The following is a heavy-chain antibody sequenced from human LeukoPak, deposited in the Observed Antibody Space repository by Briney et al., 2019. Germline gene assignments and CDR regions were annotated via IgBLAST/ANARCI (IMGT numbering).Heavy chain of an antibody. J-gene: IGHJ4*02. V-gene: IGHV3-23*01. CDR3: SRDPFDY. CDR1: GLTFNNFA. Sequence: GGSLRLSCAASGLTFNNFAMSWVRQAPGKGLESVLVISGTGDNTYYADSVKGRFTISRDNSKNTLNLQMNSLRAEDTGVYYCSRDPFDYWGQGTLVTVSS. D-gene: IGHD5-24*01. CDR2: ISGTGDNT.